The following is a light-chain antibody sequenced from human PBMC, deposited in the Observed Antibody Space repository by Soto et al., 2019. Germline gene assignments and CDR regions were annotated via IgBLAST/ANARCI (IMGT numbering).Light chain of an antibody. CDR2: DVS. Sequence: QSVLTQPASVSGSPGQSITISCTGTSSDVGGYNYVSWYQQHPGKAPKLMIYDVSNRPSGVSDRFSCSKSGNTASLAISGLQDEDEADYYCSSYTGSSTHVVFGGGTKLTVL. CDR1: SSDVGGYNY. CDR3: SSYTGSSTHVV. J-gene: IGLJ2*01. V-gene: IGLV2-14*01.